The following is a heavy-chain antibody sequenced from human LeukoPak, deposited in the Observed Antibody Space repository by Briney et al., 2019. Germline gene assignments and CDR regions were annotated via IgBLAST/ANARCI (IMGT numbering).Heavy chain of an antibody. Sequence: ASVKVSCKASGYTFTSYDINCVRQATGQGLEWMGWMNPNSGNTGYAQKFQGRVTMTRNTSISTAYMELSSLRSEDTAVYYCARGRVKKGIAVAGTMGYWGQGTLVTVSS. CDR3: ARGRVKKGIAVAGTMGY. CDR1: GYTFTSYD. J-gene: IGHJ4*02. D-gene: IGHD6-19*01. V-gene: IGHV1-8*01. CDR2: MNPNSGNT.